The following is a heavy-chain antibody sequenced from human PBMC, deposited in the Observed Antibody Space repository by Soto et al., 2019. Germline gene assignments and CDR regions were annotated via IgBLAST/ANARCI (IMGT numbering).Heavy chain of an antibody. Sequence: PSETLSLTCTVSSDPTSSYYWSWIRQPPGKGLEWIGYVYYSGSTNYNPSLKSRVTISVDTSKNQFSLKLSSVTAADSAVYFCARDPSLGYCSGDKCDDYYYGIDVWGQGTSVTVSS. CDR1: SDPTSSYY. J-gene: IGHJ6*02. CDR2: VYYSGST. CDR3: ARDPSLGYCSGDKCDDYYYGIDV. D-gene: IGHD2-15*01. V-gene: IGHV4-59*01.